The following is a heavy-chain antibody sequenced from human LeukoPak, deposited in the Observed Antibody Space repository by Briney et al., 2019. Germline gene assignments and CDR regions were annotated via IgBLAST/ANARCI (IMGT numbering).Heavy chain of an antibody. CDR1: GYTFTGYH. V-gene: IGHV1-46*01. D-gene: IGHD4-17*01. Sequence: ASVRVSCKASGYTFTGYHMHWVRQAPGQGLEWMGIINPSGGTTNYAQKFRGRVTMTRDMSTSTVYMELSSLRSDDTAVYYCARGRVKTTVGPGGSWGQGTLVTVSP. J-gene: IGHJ5*02. CDR2: INPSGGTT. CDR3: ARGRVKTTVGPGGS.